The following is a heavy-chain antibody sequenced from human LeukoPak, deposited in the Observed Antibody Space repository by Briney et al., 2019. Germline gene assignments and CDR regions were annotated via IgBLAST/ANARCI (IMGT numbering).Heavy chain of an antibody. Sequence: GGSLRLSCAVSGFTFRNYAMSWVRQAPGTGPEWVSAISASDGGTYYSDSVKGRFTNSRDNSKNTLYLQLNSLRGEDTAVYYCAKGRYTTSWYNFDYWGQGTLVTVSP. J-gene: IGHJ4*02. CDR1: GFTFRNYA. CDR3: AKGRYTTSWYNFDY. V-gene: IGHV3-23*01. CDR2: ISASDGGT. D-gene: IGHD6-13*01.